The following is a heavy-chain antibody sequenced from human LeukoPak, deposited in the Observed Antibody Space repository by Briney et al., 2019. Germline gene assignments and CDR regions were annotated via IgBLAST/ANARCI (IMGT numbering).Heavy chain of an antibody. CDR1: GGSIISYY. J-gene: IGHJ5*02. Sequence: SETLSLTCTVSGGSIISYYWSWIRQTPGKGLEWIAYIHSSGSTNYNPSLKSRVTISIDTSKNQFSLKLSSVTAADTAVYYCARDHGLFHMFDPWGQGTLVTVSS. CDR2: IHSSGST. CDR3: ARDHGLFHMFDP. V-gene: IGHV4-59*12. D-gene: IGHD2-21*01.